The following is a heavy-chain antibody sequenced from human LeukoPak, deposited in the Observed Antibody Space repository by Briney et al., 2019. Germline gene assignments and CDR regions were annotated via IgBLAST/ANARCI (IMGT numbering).Heavy chain of an antibody. CDR3: ARLYYYGSGSYYNEEYYFDY. CDR2: INHSGST. V-gene: IGHV4-34*01. J-gene: IGHJ4*02. Sequence: SETLSLTCAVYGGSFSGYYWSWIRQPPGKGLEWIGEINHSGSTNYNPSLKSRVTISVDTSKNQFSLKLSSVTAADTVVYYCARLYYYGSGSYYNEEYYFDYWGQGTLVTVSS. D-gene: IGHD3-10*01. CDR1: GGSFSGYY.